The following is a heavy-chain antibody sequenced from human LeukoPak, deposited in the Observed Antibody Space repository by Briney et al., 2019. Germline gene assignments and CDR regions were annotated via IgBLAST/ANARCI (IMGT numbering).Heavy chain of an antibody. D-gene: IGHD6-19*01. CDR3: ARGLAYSSGWYAGYFDY. CDR2: IYSGGST. J-gene: IGHJ4*02. CDR1: GFTVSSNY. V-gene: IGHV3-53*01. Sequence: GGSLRLSCAASGFTVSSNYMSWVRQAPGKGLEWVSVIYSGGSTYYADSVKGRFTISRDNSKNTLYLQVNSLRAEDTAVYYCARGLAYSSGWYAGYFDYWGQGTLVTVSS.